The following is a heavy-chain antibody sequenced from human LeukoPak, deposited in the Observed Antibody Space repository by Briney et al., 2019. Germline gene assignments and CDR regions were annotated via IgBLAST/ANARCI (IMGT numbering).Heavy chain of an antibody. V-gene: IGHV3-7*01. CDR3: AELGITMIGGV. CDR2: IKQDGSEK. D-gene: IGHD3-10*02. Sequence: SGGSLRLSCAASGFTFSRYWMSWVRQAPGKGLEWVANIKQDGSEKDYVDPVKGRFTISRDNAKNSLYLQMNSLRAEDTAVYYCAELGITMIGGVWGKGTTVTISS. CDR1: GFTFSRYW. J-gene: IGHJ6*04.